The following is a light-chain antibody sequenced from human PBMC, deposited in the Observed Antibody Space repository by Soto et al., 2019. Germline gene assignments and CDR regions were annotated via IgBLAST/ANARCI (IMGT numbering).Light chain of an antibody. CDR3: SSYAGRNTLV. Sequence: QSALTQPPSASGSPGQSVTISCTGTSSDVSGYNYVSWYQQHPGKVPKLMIYEVSKRPSGVPDRFSGSKSGNTASLTVSGLQAEDEADYYCSSYAGRNTLVFGGGTKVTVL. V-gene: IGLV2-8*01. CDR2: EVS. CDR1: SSDVSGYNY. J-gene: IGLJ2*01.